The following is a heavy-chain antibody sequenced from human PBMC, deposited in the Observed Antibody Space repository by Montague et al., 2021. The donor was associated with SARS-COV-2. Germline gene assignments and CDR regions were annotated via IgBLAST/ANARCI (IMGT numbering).Heavy chain of an antibody. J-gene: IGHJ4*02. V-gene: IGHV4-4*08. CDR2: RYPSCST. D-gene: IGHD3-22*01. CDR3: ARGILSSNMAVVVRLGGIYYFDA. Sequence: SETLSLTCAVSGPAIGTWNSSWNRKRPRQEPGQQRNRYPSCSTNNNPSLNSRVTISVDTSKNQFSLKLNSVTATDTAVYYCARGILSSNMAVVVRLGGIYYFDAGGQGTLVAVSS. CDR1: GPAIGTWN.